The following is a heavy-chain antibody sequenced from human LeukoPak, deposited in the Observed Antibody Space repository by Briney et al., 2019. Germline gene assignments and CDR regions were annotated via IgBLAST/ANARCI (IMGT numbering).Heavy chain of an antibody. CDR2: IYNSGSA. Sequence: SDTLSLTCSVSGGSITTYHWSWIRQPPGKGLEWIGYIYNSGSANYKPSLKSRLTISVDTSKNHFSLKLNSVTAADTAVYYCARAPVTGRWYFDLWGRGTLVTVSS. CDR1: GGSITTYH. D-gene: IGHD6-19*01. J-gene: IGHJ2*01. CDR3: ARAPVTGRWYFDL. V-gene: IGHV4-59*01.